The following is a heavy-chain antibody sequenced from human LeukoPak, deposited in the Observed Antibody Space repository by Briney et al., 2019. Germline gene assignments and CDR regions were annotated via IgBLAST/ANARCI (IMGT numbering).Heavy chain of an antibody. V-gene: IGHV3-21*01. J-gene: IGHJ4*02. CDR3: AGQPVGDYCDSSGWMSFDY. CDR2: ISSNSSYI. CDR1: GFTFSSYS. D-gene: IGHD3-22*01. Sequence: SGGSLRLSCAASGFTFSSYSMNWVRQAPGKGLEWVSSISSNSSYIYYADSVKGRFTISRDNAKNSLYLQMNSLRAEDTAVYYCAGQPVGDYCDSSGWMSFDYWGQGTLVTVSS.